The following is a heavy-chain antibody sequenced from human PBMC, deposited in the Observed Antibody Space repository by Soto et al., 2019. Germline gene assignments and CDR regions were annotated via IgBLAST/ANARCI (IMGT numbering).Heavy chain of an antibody. CDR1: GGSISSSSYS. CDR3: GRQPGHCGRTTCFGYYSVYV. D-gene: IGHD2-2*01. Sequence: QLQLQESGPRLVKPSETLSLTCSVSGGSISSSSYSWGWIRQPPGKGLEWIGTMYYSENTHYNPSLEGRVAIPAAPPINLLSLRLSSVTAADTAVYYCGRQPGHCGRTTCFGYYSVYVWGQGTTVTVS. CDR2: MYYSENT. J-gene: IGHJ6*02. V-gene: IGHV4-39*01.